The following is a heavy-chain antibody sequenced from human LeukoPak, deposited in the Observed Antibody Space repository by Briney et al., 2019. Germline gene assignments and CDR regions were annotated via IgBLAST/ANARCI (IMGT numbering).Heavy chain of an antibody. J-gene: IGHJ4*02. D-gene: IGHD3-22*01. CDR2: ISGSGGST. CDR1: GFTFSGYA. V-gene: IGHV3-23*01. CDR3: AKDPGGPYYYDSSGYYFDY. Sequence: GGSLRLSCAASGFTFSGYAMSWVRQAPGKGLEWVSAISGSGGSTYYADSVKGRFTISRDNSKNTLYLQMNSLRAEDTAVYYCAKDPGGPYYYDSSGYYFDYWGQGTLVTVSS.